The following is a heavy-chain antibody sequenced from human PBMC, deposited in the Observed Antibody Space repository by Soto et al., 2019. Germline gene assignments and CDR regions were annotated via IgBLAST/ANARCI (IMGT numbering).Heavy chain of an antibody. CDR1: GYAITIYY. CDR2: INPSGGST. D-gene: IGHD5-12*01. J-gene: IGHJ4*02. Sequence: ASVKVSWKASGYAITIYYMHWVRQAPRQGLEWMGIINPSGGSTSYAQKFQGRVTMTRDTSTSTVYMELSSLRSEDTAVYYCARFGYGDPVPKYYFDYWGQGTLVTVSS. V-gene: IGHV1-46*01. CDR3: ARFGYGDPVPKYYFDY.